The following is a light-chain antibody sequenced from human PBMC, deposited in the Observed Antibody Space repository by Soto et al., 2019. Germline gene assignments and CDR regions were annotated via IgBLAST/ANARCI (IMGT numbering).Light chain of an antibody. J-gene: IGLJ1*01. Sequence: QPVLTQPASVSGSPGQSITVSCTGTSSDIGVYNYVSWYQQHPGKAPKVMIYDVSNRPSGVSNRFSGSKSGNTASLTISGLQADDEADYYCSSYTINSTLVFGTGTKLTVL. CDR3: SSYTINSTLV. CDR1: SSDIGVYNY. CDR2: DVS. V-gene: IGLV2-14*01.